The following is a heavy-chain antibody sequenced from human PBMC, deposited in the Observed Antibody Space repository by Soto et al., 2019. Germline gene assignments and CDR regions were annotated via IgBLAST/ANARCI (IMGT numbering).Heavy chain of an antibody. Sequence: GASVKVSCKASGYTFTSYGISWVRQAPGQGLEWMGWISAYNGNTNYAQKLQGRVTMTTDTSTSTAYMELRSLRSDGTAVYYCAREKWITMVRGVVDVWGQGTTVTVSS. D-gene: IGHD3-10*01. J-gene: IGHJ6*02. V-gene: IGHV1-18*04. CDR1: GYTFTSYG. CDR2: ISAYNGNT. CDR3: AREKWITMVRGVVDV.